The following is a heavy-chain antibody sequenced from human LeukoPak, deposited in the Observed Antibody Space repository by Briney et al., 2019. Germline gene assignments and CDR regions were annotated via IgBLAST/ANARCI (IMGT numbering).Heavy chain of an antibody. CDR1: GGSISSSNW. CDR2: IYHSGST. D-gene: IGHD3-10*01. Sequence: SGTLSLTCAVSGGSISSSNWWSWVHQPPGKGLEWIGEIYHSGSTNYNPSLKSRVTISVDKSKNQFSLKLSSVTAADTAVYYCARDARYGSGSYYDYWGQGTLVTVSS. CDR3: ARDARYGSGSYYDY. J-gene: IGHJ4*02. V-gene: IGHV4-4*02.